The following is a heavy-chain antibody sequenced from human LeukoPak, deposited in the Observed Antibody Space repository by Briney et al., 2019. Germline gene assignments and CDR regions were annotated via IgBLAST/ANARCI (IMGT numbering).Heavy chain of an antibody. CDR3: AREDCGGDCYNYYYYGMDV. J-gene: IGHJ6*02. V-gene: IGHV1-69*13. CDR2: IIPIFGTA. CDR1: GGTFSSYA. Sequence: ASVKVPCKASGGTFSSYAISWVRQAPGQGLEWMGGIIPIFGTANYAQKLQGRVTITADESTSTAYMELSSLRSEDTAVYYCAREDCGGDCYNYYYYGMDVWGQGTTVTVSS. D-gene: IGHD2-21*02.